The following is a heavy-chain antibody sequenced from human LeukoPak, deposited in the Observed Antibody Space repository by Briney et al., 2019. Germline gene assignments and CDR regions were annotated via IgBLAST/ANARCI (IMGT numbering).Heavy chain of an antibody. V-gene: IGHV4-61*02. D-gene: IGHD6-6*01. Sequence: SETLSLTCTVSGGSISSGSYYWSWIRQPAGKGLEWIGRIYTSGSTNYNPSLKSRVTISVDTSKNQFSLKLSSVTAADTAMYYCARAPTHFEYSSSRFDPWGQGTLVTVSS. CDR1: GGSISSGSYY. CDR3: ARAPTHFEYSSSRFDP. CDR2: IYTSGST. J-gene: IGHJ5*02.